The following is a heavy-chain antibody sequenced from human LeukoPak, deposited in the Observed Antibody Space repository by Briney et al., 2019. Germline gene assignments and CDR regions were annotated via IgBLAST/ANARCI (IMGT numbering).Heavy chain of an antibody. CDR2: IYDSGTT. Sequence: PSETLSLTCTVSGGSISSYYWSWIRQPPGKGLEWIGDIYDSGTTNYNPSLKSRVTISVDTSKNQFSLKLSSVTAADTAVYYCARHQGYSRSSPYYYRMDVWGQGPRSPSP. J-gene: IGHJ6*02. CDR3: ARHQGYSRSSPYYYRMDV. V-gene: IGHV4-59*08. CDR1: GGSISSYY. D-gene: IGHD6-6*01.